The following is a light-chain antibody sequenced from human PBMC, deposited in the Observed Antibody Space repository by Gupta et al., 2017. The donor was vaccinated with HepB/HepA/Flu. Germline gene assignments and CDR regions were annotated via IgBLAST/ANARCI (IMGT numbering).Light chain of an antibody. CDR2: GKN. CDR1: SLRNYY. V-gene: IGLV3-19*01. CDR3: NTRDTSGDHPWV. Sequence: SSGLTQDPAVSVALGQTVRITCQGDSLRNYYASWYQQKPGQAPILVIYGKNKRPSGIPDRFSGSSSENTASLTITGAQAEDEADYYCNTRDTSGDHPWVFGGGTKLTGL. J-gene: IGLJ3*02.